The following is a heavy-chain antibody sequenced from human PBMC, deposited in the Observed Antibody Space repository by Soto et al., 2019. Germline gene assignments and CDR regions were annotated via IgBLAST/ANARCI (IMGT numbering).Heavy chain of an antibody. J-gene: IGHJ4*02. CDR2: IYYSGST. D-gene: IGHD5-12*01. CDR1: GGSISSYY. V-gene: IGHV4-59*01. CDR3: ARDLGGGYGYFDY. Sequence: SETLSLTCTVSGGSISSYYWSWIRQPPGKGLEWIGYIYYSGSTNYNPSLKSRVAISGDTTKNEISLKLTSVTAADTAFYFCARDLGGGYGYFDYWGQGTLVTVSS.